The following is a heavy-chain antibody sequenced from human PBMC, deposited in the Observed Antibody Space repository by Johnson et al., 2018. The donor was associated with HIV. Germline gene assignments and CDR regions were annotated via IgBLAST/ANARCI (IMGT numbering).Heavy chain of an antibody. CDR1: GFTLDDYA. D-gene: IGHD2-21*02. CDR2: ISWNSGRI. J-gene: IGHJ3*02. CDR3: AKEIYGGGDWEDDAFDI. V-gene: IGHV3-9*01. Sequence: VQLVESGGGLVQPGRSLRLSCAASGFTLDDYAMHWVRQAPGKGLEWVSGISWNSGRIGYADSVKGRFTISRDNAKNSLYLQMNSLRAEDTALYYCAKEIYGGGDWEDDAFDIWGQGTMVTVSS.